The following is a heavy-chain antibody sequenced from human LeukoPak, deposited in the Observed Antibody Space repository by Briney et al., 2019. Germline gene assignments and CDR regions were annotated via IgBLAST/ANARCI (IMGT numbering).Heavy chain of an antibody. CDR1: NDSIRTSTYY. CDR3: AKSNGYGLIDY. D-gene: IGHD5-12*01. Sequence: SETLSLTCTVSNDSIRTSTYYWGWVRQSPGKGLEWIGNIYSSGNTYYNASLKSRVTMYIDTSKNQFSLKLSSVTAADTAMYYCAKSNGYGLIDYWGQGTLVTVSS. J-gene: IGHJ4*02. CDR2: IYSSGNT. V-gene: IGHV4-39*01.